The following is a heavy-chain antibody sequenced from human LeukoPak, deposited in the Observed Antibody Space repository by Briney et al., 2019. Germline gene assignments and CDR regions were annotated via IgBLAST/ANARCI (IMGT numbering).Heavy chain of an antibody. D-gene: IGHD6-19*01. J-gene: IGHJ4*02. V-gene: IGHV3-23*01. Sequence: GGSLRLSCAASGFTFTDYAMNWVRQAPGKGLEWVSTISGSGTITYYADSVRGRFTISRDYSTNTLYLQMSSLRAEDTAIYYCAYLGLSSDWSDVPGPQIDYWGQGTPVTVSS. CDR2: ISGSGTIT. CDR3: AYLGLSSDWSDVPGPQIDY. CDR1: GFTFTDYA.